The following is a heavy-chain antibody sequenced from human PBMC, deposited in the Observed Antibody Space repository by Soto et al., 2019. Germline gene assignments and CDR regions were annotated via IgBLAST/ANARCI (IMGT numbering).Heavy chain of an antibody. D-gene: IGHD2-2*02. CDR2: INAGNGNT. V-gene: IGHV1-3*01. J-gene: IGHJ4*02. Sequence: ASVKVSCKASGYTFTSYAMHWVRQAPGQRLEWMGWINAGNGNTKYSQKFQGRVTITRDTSASTAYMELNSLRSEDTAVYYCARSQGGYCSSTSCYSRSHFDYWGQGTLVTVSS. CDR3: ARSQGGYCSSTSCYSRSHFDY. CDR1: GYTFTSYA.